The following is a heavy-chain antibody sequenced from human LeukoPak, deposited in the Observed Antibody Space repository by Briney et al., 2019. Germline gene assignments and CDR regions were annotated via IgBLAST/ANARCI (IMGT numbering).Heavy chain of an antibody. V-gene: IGHV4-59*01. CDR2: IYYSGST. CDR3: ARGQDYGDYVDY. CDR1: GGSISSYY. D-gene: IGHD4-17*01. J-gene: IGHJ4*02. Sequence: PSETLSLTCTVSGGSISSYYWSWIRQPPGKGLEWIGYIYYSGSTNYNPSLKSQVTISVDTSKNQFSLKLSSVTAADTAVYYCARGQDYGDYVDYWGQGTLVTVSS.